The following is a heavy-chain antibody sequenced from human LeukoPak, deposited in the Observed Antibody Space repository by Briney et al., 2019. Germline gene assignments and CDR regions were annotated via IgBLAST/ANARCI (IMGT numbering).Heavy chain of an antibody. D-gene: IGHD2-15*01. J-gene: IGHJ4*02. V-gene: IGHV3-23*01. Sequence: GGSLRLSCAASGFIFSSYAMSWVRQAPGKGLEWVSAISGSGGTTYYADSVKGLFTISRDNSKNTLYLQMNSLRAEDTAVYYCAKGSPQGVVVVATTLYFDYWGQGTLVTVSS. CDR1: GFIFSSYA. CDR3: AKGSPQGVVVVATTLYFDY. CDR2: ISGSGGTT.